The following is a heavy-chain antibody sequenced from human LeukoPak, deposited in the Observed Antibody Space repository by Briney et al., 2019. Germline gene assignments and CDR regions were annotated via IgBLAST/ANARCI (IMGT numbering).Heavy chain of an antibody. J-gene: IGHJ4*02. CDR2: ISSSGSTI. CDR1: GFTFSDYA. D-gene: IGHD6-25*01. Sequence: GGSLRLSCAASGFTFSDYAMNWVRQAPGKGLEWVSYISSSGSTIYYADSVKGRFTISRDNAKNSLYLQMNSLRAEDTAVYYCARSGVGSAPPFDYWGQGTLVTVSS. V-gene: IGHV3-48*04. CDR3: ARSGVGSAPPFDY.